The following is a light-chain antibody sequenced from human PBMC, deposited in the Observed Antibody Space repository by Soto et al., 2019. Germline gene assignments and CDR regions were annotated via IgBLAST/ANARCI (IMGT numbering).Light chain of an antibody. CDR2: EVT. CDR3: SSYTSVNTVVV. V-gene: IGLV2-14*01. J-gene: IGLJ1*01. CDR1: SSDIGRYNF. Sequence: QSALTQPASVSGSPGQSITISCTGTSSDIGRYNFVSWYQQHPGKAPKLLVYEVTNRPSGVSNRFSGSKSGNTASLTIFGLQTEDEADYYCSSYTSVNTVVVFGTGTKLTVL.